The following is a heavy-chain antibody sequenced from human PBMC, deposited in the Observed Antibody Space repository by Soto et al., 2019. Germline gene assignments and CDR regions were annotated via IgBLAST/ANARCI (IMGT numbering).Heavy chain of an antibody. Sequence: GSLRLSCAASGFTFSSYWMHWVRQAPGKGLVWVSRINSDGSNTNYADSVKGRFTISRDNAKNTLYLQMNSLRAEDTAVYYCTRNGSSPYYYGMDVWGQGTTVTVSS. J-gene: IGHJ6*02. V-gene: IGHV3-74*01. CDR3: TRNGSSPYYYGMDV. CDR2: INSDGSNT. D-gene: IGHD6-6*01. CDR1: GFTFSSYW.